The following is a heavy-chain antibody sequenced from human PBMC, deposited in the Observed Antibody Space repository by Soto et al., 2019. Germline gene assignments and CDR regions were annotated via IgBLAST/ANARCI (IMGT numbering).Heavy chain of an antibody. J-gene: IGHJ4*02. D-gene: IGHD3-3*01. CDR3: ARDKRDLRFLEWSYYFDY. CDR1: GFTVSSYY. V-gene: IGHV3-53*05. CDR2: VSASGLNT. Sequence: GGSLRLSCAAYGFTVSSYYMSWVRQAPGKGLEWVSGVSASGLNTDYADPVKGRFYISRDNSKNTVYLHMNSLRAEDTAVYYFARDKRDLRFLEWSYYFDYWGQGTLVTVSS.